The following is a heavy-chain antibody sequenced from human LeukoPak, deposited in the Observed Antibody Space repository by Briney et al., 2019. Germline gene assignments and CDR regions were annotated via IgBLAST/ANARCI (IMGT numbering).Heavy chain of an antibody. CDR3: AKDLPPPGTKTGGAFDI. D-gene: IGHD4-17*01. J-gene: IGHJ3*02. CDR2: ISSSRSYI. Sequence: GGSLRLSCAASGFTFSSYSMSGVRQAPGKGLEWVSCISSSRSYIYYADSVKARFPISRDNAKNSLYLQMNSLRAEDTAVYYCAKDLPPPGTKTGGAFDIWGQGTMVTVSS. V-gene: IGHV3-21*01. CDR1: GFTFSSYS.